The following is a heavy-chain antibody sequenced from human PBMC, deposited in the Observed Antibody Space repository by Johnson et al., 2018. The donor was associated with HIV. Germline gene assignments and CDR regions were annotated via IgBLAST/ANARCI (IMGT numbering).Heavy chain of an antibody. D-gene: IGHD3-9*01. CDR1: GLTFSSYA. V-gene: IGHV3-23*04. CDR2: ISGSGGST. CDR3: ARGDYDILTGYAFDI. Sequence: VQLVESGGGLVQPGGSLRLSCAASGLTFSSYAMSWVRQAPGKGLEWVSSISGSGGSTYYADSVKGRFTISRDNSKNTLYLQRNSLRAEDTAVYYCARGDYDILTGYAFDIWGQGTMVTVSS. J-gene: IGHJ3*02.